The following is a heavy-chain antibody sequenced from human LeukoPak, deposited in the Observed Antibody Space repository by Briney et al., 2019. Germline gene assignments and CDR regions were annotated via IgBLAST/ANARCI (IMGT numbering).Heavy chain of an antibody. Sequence: KPSETLSLTCSVSGGSISETTYYWGWIRQPPGKGLEWIGSIFYSGTTYYNPSLKSRVTISVDTSNNQFSLKLSSVTAADTAVYFCARHVTSFHIWGQGTMVTVSS. CDR1: GGSISETTYY. D-gene: IGHD2-21*02. CDR3: ARHVTSFHI. CDR2: IFYSGTT. J-gene: IGHJ3*02. V-gene: IGHV4-39*01.